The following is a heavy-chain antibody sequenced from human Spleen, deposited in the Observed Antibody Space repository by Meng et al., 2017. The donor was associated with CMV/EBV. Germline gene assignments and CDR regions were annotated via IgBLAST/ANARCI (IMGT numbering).Heavy chain of an antibody. CDR1: GGTFSSYA. CDR3: ARETAAMVLGNWFDP. Sequence: KASGGTFSSYAISWVRQAPGQGLEWMGGIIPIFGTANYAQKFQGRVTITTDESTSTAYMELSSLRSEDTAVYYCARETAAMVLGNWFDPWGQGTLVTVS. V-gene: IGHV1-69*05. D-gene: IGHD5-18*01. J-gene: IGHJ5*02. CDR2: IIPIFGTA.